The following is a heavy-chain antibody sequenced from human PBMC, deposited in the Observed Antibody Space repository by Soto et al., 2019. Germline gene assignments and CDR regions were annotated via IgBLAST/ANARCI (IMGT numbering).Heavy chain of an antibody. J-gene: IGHJ4*02. D-gene: IGHD2-21*02. Sequence: SGESLKISCTASRYRFTCYWIGWVRQQPGKGLGWMCIIYPGGSSIRYGPSYRGHVTISAAASLSTASLVWISLKAHDTAIYFCARGHSYYYSSPASYPFDFWGQGTLVTVSS. CDR1: RYRFTCYW. CDR2: IYPGGSSI. CDR3: ARGHSYYYSSPASYPFDF. V-gene: IGHV5-51*01.